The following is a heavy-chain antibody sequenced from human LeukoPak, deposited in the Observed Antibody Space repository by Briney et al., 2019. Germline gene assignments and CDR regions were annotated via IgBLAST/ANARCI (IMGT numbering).Heavy chain of an antibody. Sequence: ASVKVSCKASGYTFTSYGISWVRQAPGQGLEWMGWISAYNGNTNYAQKLQGRVTMTTDTSTSTAYMELRSLRSDDTAVYYCATASYSSLLGDAFDIWGQGTMVTVSS. CDR3: ATASYSSLLGDAFDI. CDR2: ISAYNGNT. J-gene: IGHJ3*02. D-gene: IGHD6-6*01. CDR1: GYTFTSYG. V-gene: IGHV1-18*01.